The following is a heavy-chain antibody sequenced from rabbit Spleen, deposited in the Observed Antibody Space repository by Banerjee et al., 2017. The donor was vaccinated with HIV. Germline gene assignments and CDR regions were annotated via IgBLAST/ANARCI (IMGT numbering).Heavy chain of an antibody. Sequence: QQQLEESGGGLVKPGGTLTLTCTASGIDFSSSYWICWVRQAPGKGLEWIACIYTDSGSARYASWVNGRFTISGSTSLNLVDLKMTSLTAADTATYFCAREADYAGSYGYAHNLWGPGTLVTVS. CDR3: AREADYAGSYGYAHNL. CDR2: IYTDSGSA. J-gene: IGHJ4*01. V-gene: IGHV1S43*01. CDR1: GIDFSSSYW. D-gene: IGHD6-1*01.